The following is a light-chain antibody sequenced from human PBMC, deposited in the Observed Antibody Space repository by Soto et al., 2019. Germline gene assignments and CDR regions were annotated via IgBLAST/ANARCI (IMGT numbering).Light chain of an antibody. J-gene: IGLJ2*01. Sequence: QSALTQHASVSGSPGQSITFSCTGTSSDVGAYNYVSWYQQHPGKAPKLIIFEVSNRPSGVSNRFSGSKSGNTASLTISGLQAEDEADYYYTSYTSISTLHVVFGGGTKLTVL. V-gene: IGLV2-14*01. CDR1: SSDVGAYNY. CDR2: EVS. CDR3: TSYTSISTLHVV.